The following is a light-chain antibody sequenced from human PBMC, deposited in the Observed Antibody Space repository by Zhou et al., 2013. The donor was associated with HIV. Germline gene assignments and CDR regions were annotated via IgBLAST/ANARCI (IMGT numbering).Light chain of an antibody. J-gene: IGLJ2*01. CDR3: AAWDDRLNGVI. Sequence: QSALTQPASVSGSPGQSIAISCTGTSSDVGSYNRVSWYQQSPGTGPKLMIYKDYQRPSGVPDRFSGSKSGTSASLAISGLQPEDEADYYCAAWDDRLNGVIFGGGTKVTVL. CDR2: KDY. CDR1: SSDVGSYNR. V-gene: IGLV2-18*01.